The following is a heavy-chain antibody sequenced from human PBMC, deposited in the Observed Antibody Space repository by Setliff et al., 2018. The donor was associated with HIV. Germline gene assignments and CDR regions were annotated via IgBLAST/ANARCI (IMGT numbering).Heavy chain of an antibody. Sequence: GESLRLSCAASGFTFSTYWMNWVRQAPGKGLEWVAFIRYDGSYKFYADSVKGRFTISRDISKNTLYLQMNSLRAEDTAVYYCAKDWKVWFGELSQDYYYGMDVWGQGTTVTVSS. J-gene: IGHJ6*02. D-gene: IGHD3-10*01. CDR1: GFTFSTYW. CDR3: AKDWKVWFGELSQDYYYGMDV. V-gene: IGHV3-30*02. CDR2: IRYDGSYK.